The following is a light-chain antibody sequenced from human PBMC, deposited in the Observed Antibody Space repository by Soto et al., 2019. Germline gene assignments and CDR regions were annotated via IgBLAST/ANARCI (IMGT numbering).Light chain of an antibody. CDR3: QQRSNWPLT. V-gene: IGKV3-11*01. J-gene: IGKJ5*01. Sequence: EAVLTQSPVTLSLAPGERATLSCRASQSVSGYLAWYQQKPGQAPRLLIYDASNRATGIPARFSGSGSGTDFTLTISSLEPEDFAVYYCQQRSNWPLTFGQGTRLEIK. CDR2: DAS. CDR1: QSVSGY.